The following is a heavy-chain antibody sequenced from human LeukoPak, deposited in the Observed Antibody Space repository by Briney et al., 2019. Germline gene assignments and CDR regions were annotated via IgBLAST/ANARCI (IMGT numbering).Heavy chain of an antibody. V-gene: IGHV3-48*01. J-gene: IGHJ4*02. CDR2: ISSTSSAI. CDR1: GFTFSSYT. CDR3: AREPIVARPLGY. Sequence: GGSLRLSCAASGFTFSSYTMNWVRQAPGKGLEWVSYISSTSSAIYYADSVKGRFTISRDNAKNSLYLQMNSLRAEDTGVYYCAREPIVARPLGYWGQGTLVTVSS. D-gene: IGHD6-6*01.